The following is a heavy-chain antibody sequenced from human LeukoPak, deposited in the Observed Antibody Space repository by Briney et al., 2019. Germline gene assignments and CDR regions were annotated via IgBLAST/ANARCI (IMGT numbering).Heavy chain of an antibody. D-gene: IGHD3-9*01. CDR1: GFTFSSYA. Sequence: GGSLRLSCAASGFTFSSYAMHWVRQAPEEGLEYVSAISSNGGSTYYANSVKGRFIISRDNSKNTLYLQMGSLRAEDMAVYYCARGAPYYDILTATDAFDIWGQGTMVTVSS. CDR2: ISSNGGST. V-gene: IGHV3-64*01. CDR3: ARGAPYYDILTATDAFDI. J-gene: IGHJ3*02.